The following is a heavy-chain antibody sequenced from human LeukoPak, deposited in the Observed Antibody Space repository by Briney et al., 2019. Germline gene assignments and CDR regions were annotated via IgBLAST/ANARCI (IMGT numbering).Heavy chain of an antibody. V-gene: IGHV1-18*01. CDR1: GYTFTTYG. CDR3: ARGITVVTLGAFDI. Sequence: ASVKVSCKAAGYTFTTYGISWVRHAPGQGLEWMGWIRPYNVNTNYGQRLQGKVTMTTDTSTSTAYMELRSLRSDDTAVDYCARGITVVTLGAFDIWGQGTMVTVSS. D-gene: IGHD4-23*01. J-gene: IGHJ3*02. CDR2: IRPYNVNT.